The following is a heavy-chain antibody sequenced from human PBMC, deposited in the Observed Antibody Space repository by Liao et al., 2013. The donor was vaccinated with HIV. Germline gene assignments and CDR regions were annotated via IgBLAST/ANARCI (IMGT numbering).Heavy chain of an antibody. V-gene: IGHV4-4*07. J-gene: IGHJ6*04. CDR1: GASLIGNY. Sequence: QVQLQQSGPGLVKPSETLSLNCTVSGASLIGNYWSWIRQPAGKGLEWIARIYMSGNAHYNPSLESRVTMSVDRSKNQISLSLNSVTAADTAVYYCARDETELGNVWGKGTTVTVSS. CDR2: IYMSGNA. D-gene: IGHD7-27*01. CDR3: ARDETELGNV.